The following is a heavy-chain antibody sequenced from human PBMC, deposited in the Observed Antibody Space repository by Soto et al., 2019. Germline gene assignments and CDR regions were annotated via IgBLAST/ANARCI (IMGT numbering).Heavy chain of an antibody. CDR2: IYYSGST. CDR1: GGSISSYY. V-gene: IGHV4-59*01. Sequence: SETLSLTCTVSGGSISSYYWSWIRQPPGKGLEWIGYIYYSGSTNYNPSLKSRVTISVDTSKNQFSLKLSSVTAADTAVYYCARVGSDFWSGYYGGWFDPWGQGTLVTVS. J-gene: IGHJ5*02. CDR3: ARVGSDFWSGYYGGWFDP. D-gene: IGHD3-3*01.